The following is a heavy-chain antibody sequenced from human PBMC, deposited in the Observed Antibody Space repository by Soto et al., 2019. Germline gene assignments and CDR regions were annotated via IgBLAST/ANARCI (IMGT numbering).Heavy chain of an antibody. J-gene: IGHJ3*02. D-gene: IGHD6-19*01. CDR1: GSTFSNYA. CDR3: AKVAVTGLGAFDI. CDR2: ISGSADNT. V-gene: IGHV3-23*01. Sequence: EVQLLESGGGLVQPGGSLRLSCAASGSTFSNYAMTWVRQAPGKGLEWVSFISGSADNTYYADSVKGRFTISRDNSKNTLYLQMNSLRAEDTAVYYCAKVAVTGLGAFDIWGQGTMVTVSS.